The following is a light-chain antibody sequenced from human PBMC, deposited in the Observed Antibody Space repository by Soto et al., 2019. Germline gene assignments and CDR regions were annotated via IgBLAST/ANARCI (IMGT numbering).Light chain of an antibody. CDR3: LQDINYPWT. V-gene: IGKV1-5*01. Sequence: DIQMTHSPSTLSASVGDRVTVTCRASQSISSWLAWYQQKPGKAPKLLIYDASSLESGVPSRFSGSGSGKEFTLTISSLQPDDFPTHYCLQDINYPWTSGQGIKVDIX. CDR2: DAS. CDR1: QSISSW. J-gene: IGKJ1*01.